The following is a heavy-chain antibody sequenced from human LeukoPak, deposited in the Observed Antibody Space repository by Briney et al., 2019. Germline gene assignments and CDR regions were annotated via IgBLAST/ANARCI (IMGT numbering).Heavy chain of an antibody. CDR1: GGSISSSSYY. D-gene: IGHD2-15*01. V-gene: IGHV4-39*01. Sequence: SETLSLTCTVSGGSISSSSYYWGWLRQPPGRGLEWVGSIYYSGSTYYNPSLKSRVTISVDTSKNQFSLKLSSVTAADTAVYYCARLKLLPDWFDPWGQGTLVTVSS. CDR3: ARLKLLPDWFDP. CDR2: IYYSGST. J-gene: IGHJ5*02.